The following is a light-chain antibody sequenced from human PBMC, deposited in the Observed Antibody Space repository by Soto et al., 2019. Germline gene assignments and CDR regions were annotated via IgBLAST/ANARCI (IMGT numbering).Light chain of an antibody. V-gene: IGLV2-14*01. CDR2: EVI. Sequence: QSALTQPASVSGSPGQSITISCTGTSSDVGGYKFVSWYQHHPGKAPKLLIFEVIDRPSGVSDRFSGSKSGNTASLTISSLQFEDEADYYCCSYTTTYTLVFGGGTKLTVL. CDR3: CSYTTTYTLV. J-gene: IGLJ3*02. CDR1: SSDVGGYKF.